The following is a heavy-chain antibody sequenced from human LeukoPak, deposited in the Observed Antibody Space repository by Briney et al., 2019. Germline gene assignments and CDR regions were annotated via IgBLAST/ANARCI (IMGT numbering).Heavy chain of an antibody. Sequence: SETLSLTXTVSRGSISSYYWSWIRQPPAKGLEWSGYIYYSGSTHYIPSLKSRVTISVDTSKNQFSLKLSSVTAADTAVYYCARGAQDYYYYMDVWGKRTTVTVSS. V-gene: IGHV4-59*01. CDR1: RGSISSYY. J-gene: IGHJ6*03. CDR2: IYYSGST. CDR3: ARGAQDYYYYMDV.